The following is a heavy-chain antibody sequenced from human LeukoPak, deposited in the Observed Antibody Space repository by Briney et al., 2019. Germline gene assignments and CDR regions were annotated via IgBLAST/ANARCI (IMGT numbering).Heavy chain of an antibody. D-gene: IGHD3-22*01. CDR3: AREGSYYDSSGYYSGRSAFDI. V-gene: IGHV1-69*05. J-gene: IGHJ3*02. Sequence: SVKVSCKASGGTFSSYAISWVRQAPGQGLEWMGGIIPIFGTANYAQKFQGRVTITTDESTSTAYMELSSLRSEDTAVYYCAREGSYYDSSGYYSGRSAFDIWAKGQRSPSLQ. CDR2: IIPIFGTA. CDR1: GGTFSSYA.